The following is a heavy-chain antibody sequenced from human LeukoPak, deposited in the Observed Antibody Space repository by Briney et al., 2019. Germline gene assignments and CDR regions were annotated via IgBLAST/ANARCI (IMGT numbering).Heavy chain of an antibody. CDR1: GFTFNDYG. CDR2: INWDGGRT. Sequence: GGSLRLSCTASGFTFNDYGMTWVRQRPGKGLEWVAGINWDGGRTGYAASVRGRFTVSRDSAKKSLYLQMDNLRAEDTALYHCARASYASGTFYSGAFDIWGPGTMVTVSS. D-gene: IGHD3-10*01. CDR3: ARASYASGTFYSGAFDI. V-gene: IGHV3-20*01. J-gene: IGHJ3*02.